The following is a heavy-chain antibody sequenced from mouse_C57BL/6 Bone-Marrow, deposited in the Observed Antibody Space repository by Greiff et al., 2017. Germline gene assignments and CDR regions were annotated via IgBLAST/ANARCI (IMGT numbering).Heavy chain of an antibody. CDR1: GYTFTSHW. Sequence: QQSGPELVRPGASVKLSCKAPGYTFTSHWMQWVRQRPGQGLEWIGEIFPGSGSTYYNEKFKGKATLTVDTSSSTAYMQLSSLTSEDSAVYFCARWEYDYDLAWFAYWGQGTLVTVSA. CDR3: ARWEYDYDLAWFAY. V-gene: IGHV1-56*01. J-gene: IGHJ3*01. CDR2: IFPGSGST. D-gene: IGHD2-4*01.